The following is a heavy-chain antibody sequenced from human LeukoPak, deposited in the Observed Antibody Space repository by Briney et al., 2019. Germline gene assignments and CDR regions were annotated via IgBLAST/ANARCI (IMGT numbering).Heavy chain of an antibody. Sequence: SETLSLTCTVSGYFISSGYYWGWIRQPPGKGLQWIGSIHHSGSAYYNPSLKSRVTISVDTSKNQFSLKLSSVTAADTAVYYCARTSSSGLVGGYYFDYWGQGTLVTVSS. J-gene: IGHJ4*02. CDR3: ARTSSSGLVGGYYFDY. D-gene: IGHD6-19*01. V-gene: IGHV4-38-2*02. CDR2: IHHSGSA. CDR1: GYFISSGYY.